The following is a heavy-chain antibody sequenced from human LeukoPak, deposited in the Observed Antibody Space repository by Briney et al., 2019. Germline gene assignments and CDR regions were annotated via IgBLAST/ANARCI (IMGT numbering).Heavy chain of an antibody. J-gene: IGHJ4*02. Sequence: GSLRLPCAASAFRLRAHNMNWVRQAPGKGPEWVSSISYTGTYIYYADSVKGRFTISRDNAQNSLYLQMNSLRAEDTAIYYCVRDRGTYRPIDYWGQGTLVTVSS. CDR1: AFRLRAHN. V-gene: IGHV3-21*04. CDR2: ISYTGTYI. CDR3: VRDRGTYRPIDY. D-gene: IGHD1-26*01.